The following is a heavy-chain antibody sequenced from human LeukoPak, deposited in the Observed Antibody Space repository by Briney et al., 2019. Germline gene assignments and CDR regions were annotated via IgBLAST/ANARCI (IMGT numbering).Heavy chain of an antibody. J-gene: IGHJ5*02. D-gene: IGHD2-15*01. CDR3: ARRLGYCSGGSCYYVFDP. Sequence: GESLKISCKGSGYSFTSYWIGWVRQMPGKGLEWMGIIYPGDSDTRYSPSFQGQVTISADKSISTAYLQWSSLKASDTAMYYCARRLGYCSGGSCYYVFDPWGQGTLVTVSS. V-gene: IGHV5-51*01. CDR2: IYPGDSDT. CDR1: GYSFTSYW.